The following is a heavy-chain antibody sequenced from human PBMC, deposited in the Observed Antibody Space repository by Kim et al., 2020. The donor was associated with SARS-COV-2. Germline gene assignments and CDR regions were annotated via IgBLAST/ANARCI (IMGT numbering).Heavy chain of an antibody. CDR2: IYQSGTT. CDR3: TGKYYYDSSGYYYADW. V-gene: IGHV4-38-2*02. Sequence: SETLSLTCTVSGQPITSDYFWGWIRQSPGKGLEWLGSIYQSGTTYYNPSLKSRVTISIDTSKSQFSLRLNSVTAADTAVYYCTGKYYYDSSGYYYADWWGQGTLITVSS. J-gene: IGHJ4*02. CDR1: GQPITSDYF. D-gene: IGHD3-22*01.